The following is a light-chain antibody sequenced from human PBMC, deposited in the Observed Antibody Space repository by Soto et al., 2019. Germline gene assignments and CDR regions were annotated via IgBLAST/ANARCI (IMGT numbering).Light chain of an antibody. CDR2: SAS. Sequence: QITQAPASLSASVGARVTITCRARQSISSYLNWYQQKPGKAPKLLLYSASSLQSGVTSRFSGSGSGTDFTLPISSLQPEDFAAYYCQQSYRSLTLAFGEGTKVEIK. CDR1: QSISSY. V-gene: IGKV1-39*01. CDR3: QQSYRSLTLA. J-gene: IGKJ4*01.